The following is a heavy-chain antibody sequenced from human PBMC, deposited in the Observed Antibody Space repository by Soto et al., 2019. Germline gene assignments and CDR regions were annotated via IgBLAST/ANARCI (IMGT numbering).Heavy chain of an antibody. CDR3: ARNYNSSGYATEFAS. CDR2: IYDSGIT. V-gene: IGHV4-59*01. D-gene: IGHD3-22*01. CDR1: GRSINSYY. Sequence: SETLSLTCNVSGRSINSYYWSWVRQPPGKGLEWIGYIYDSGITSYNPSLKSLVTMSADTSKNQFSLKLTSVTGADTAVYYCARNYNSSGYATEFASWGQGIFVTVS. J-gene: IGHJ4*02.